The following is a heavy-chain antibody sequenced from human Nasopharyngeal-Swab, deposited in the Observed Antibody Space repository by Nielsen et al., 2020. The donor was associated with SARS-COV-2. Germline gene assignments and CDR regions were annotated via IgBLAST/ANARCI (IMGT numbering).Heavy chain of an antibody. J-gene: IGHJ3*02. CDR1: GGSIGSYY. CDR3: ARAYDYVWGSYRYKLDAFDI. Sequence: SETLSLTCTVSGGSIGSYYWSWIRQPPGKGLEWIGYIYYSGSTNYNPSLKSRVTISVDTSKNQFPLKLSSVTAADTAVYYCARAYDYVWGSYRYKLDAFDIWGQGTMVTVSS. V-gene: IGHV4-59*13. D-gene: IGHD3-16*02. CDR2: IYYSGST.